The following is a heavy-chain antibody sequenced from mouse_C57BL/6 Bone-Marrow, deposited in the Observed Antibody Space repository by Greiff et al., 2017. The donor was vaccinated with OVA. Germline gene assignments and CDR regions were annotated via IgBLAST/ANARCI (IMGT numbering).Heavy chain of an antibody. CDR3: ARGRNYYWYFDV. J-gene: IGHJ1*03. CDR1: GYTFTSYW. CDR2: IHPNSGST. D-gene: IGHD1-1*02. V-gene: IGHV1-64*01. Sequence: QVQLQQPGAELVKPGASVKLSCKASGYTFTSYWMHWVKQRPGQGLEWIGMIHPNSGSTNYNEKFKSKATLTVDKSSSTAYMQLSSLTSEDSAVYYWARGRNYYWYFDVWGTGTTVTVSS.